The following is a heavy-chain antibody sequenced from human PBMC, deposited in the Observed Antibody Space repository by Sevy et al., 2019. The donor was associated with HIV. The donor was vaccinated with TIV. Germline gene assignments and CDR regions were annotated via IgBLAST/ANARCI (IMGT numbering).Heavy chain of an antibody. CDR1: GFSFSNYW. D-gene: IGHD3-10*01. J-gene: IGHJ4*02. CDR3: ARDSRGSGTEFDY. Sequence: GGSLRLSCAASGFSFSNYWMHWVRQAPGKGLEWVANIKQDESEKYYVASVKGRFTISRDDAKNSLYLQMNSLRDEDTAVYYCARDSRGSGTEFDYWGQGTLVTVSS. CDR2: IKQDESEK. V-gene: IGHV3-7*01.